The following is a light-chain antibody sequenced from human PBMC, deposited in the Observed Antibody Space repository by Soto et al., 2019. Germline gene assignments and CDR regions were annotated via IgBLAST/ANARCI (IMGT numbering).Light chain of an antibody. CDR2: EAS. J-gene: IGKJ4*01. V-gene: IGKV1-5*03. CDR3: QHYNHYSACS. Sequence: DIQMTQSPSTLSASVGDTVTITCRASQSINKWLAWYEQKPGKAPTLLIYEASILQNGVPSRFSGNQSDTEFTLTISSLRPDNVAVSHCQHYNHYSACSFGEGAKVDIK. CDR1: QSINKW.